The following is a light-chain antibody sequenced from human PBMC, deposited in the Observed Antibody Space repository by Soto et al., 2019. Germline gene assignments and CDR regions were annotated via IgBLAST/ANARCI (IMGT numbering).Light chain of an antibody. CDR3: SSYAGNNNFVV. CDR2: EVT. Sequence: QSVLTQPPSASGSPGQSVTISCTGTSSDVGAYKYDSWYQQHPGKAPKLMIYEVTKRPSGVPGRFSGSKSGNTASLTVSGLQAEDEADYYCSSYAGNNNFVVFGGGTKLTVL. CDR1: SSDVGAYKY. V-gene: IGLV2-8*01. J-gene: IGLJ2*01.